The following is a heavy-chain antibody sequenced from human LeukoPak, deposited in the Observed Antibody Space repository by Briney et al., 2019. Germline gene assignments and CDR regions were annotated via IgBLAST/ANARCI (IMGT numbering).Heavy chain of an antibody. D-gene: IGHD3-10*01. CDR1: GFSFSNYD. J-gene: IGHJ3*02. V-gene: IGHV3-23*01. Sequence: GGSLRLSRAASGFSFSNYDMTWVRQAPGKGLDWVSTLSDSGGSTYYADSVKGRFTISRDNSKNTLYLQMSSLRAEDTAIYFCAKRLYYGSGPLDIWGQGTMVTVSS. CDR3: AKRLYYGSGPLDI. CDR2: LSDSGGST.